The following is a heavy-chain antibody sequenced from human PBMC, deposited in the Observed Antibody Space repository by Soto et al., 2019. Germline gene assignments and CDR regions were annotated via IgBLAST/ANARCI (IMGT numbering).Heavy chain of an antibody. V-gene: IGHV3-23*01. CDR2: ISGSGGSS. Sequence: LRLSCAASGFTFSSYAMNWVRQAPGKGLEWVSGISGSGGSSYYADSVKGRFTMSRDNSKNALYLQMSSLRAEDTAIYYCARAELMITPSDYWGQGTLVTVSS. D-gene: IGHD3-16*01. CDR3: ARAELMITPSDY. J-gene: IGHJ4*02. CDR1: GFTFSSYA.